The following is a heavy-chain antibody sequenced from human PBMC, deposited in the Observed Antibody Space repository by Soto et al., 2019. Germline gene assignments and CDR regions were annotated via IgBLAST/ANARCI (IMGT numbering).Heavy chain of an antibody. CDR1: GFTFSSYA. CDR3: ARVAVGNTYLFDY. CDR2: ISGSGGST. J-gene: IGHJ4*02. Sequence: GGSLRLRCAASGFTFSSYAKSLVRQAPGKGLEWVSAISGSGGSTYYADSVKGRFTISRDNSKNTLYLQMNSLRAEDTAVYYFARVAVGNTYLFDYWGQASLVTVSS. V-gene: IGHV3-23*01. D-gene: IGHD1-26*01.